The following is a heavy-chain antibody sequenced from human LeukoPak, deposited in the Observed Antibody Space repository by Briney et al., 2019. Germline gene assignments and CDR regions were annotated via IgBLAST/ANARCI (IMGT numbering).Heavy chain of an antibody. CDR1: GFTFDDYA. V-gene: IGHV3-9*01. CDR3: AKDMRYYDSSGYYRF. J-gene: IGHJ4*02. CDR2: ISWNSGSI. D-gene: IGHD3-22*01. Sequence: GGSLRLSCAASGFTFDDYAMHWVRQAPGKGLEWVSGISWNSGSIGYADSVKGRFTISRDNAKNSLYLQINSLRAEDTALYYCAKDMRYYDSSGYYRFGGQGTLVTVSS.